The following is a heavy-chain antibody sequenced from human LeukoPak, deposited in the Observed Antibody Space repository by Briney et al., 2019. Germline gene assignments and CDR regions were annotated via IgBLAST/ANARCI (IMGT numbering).Heavy chain of an antibody. D-gene: IGHD2/OR15-2a*01. CDR3: ARRRVESFSVARPRHFDY. Sequence: SETLSLTCAVYGGSFSGYYWSWIRQPPGKGLEWIGEINHSGSTNYNPSLKSRVTISVDTSKNQFSLKLSSVTAADTAVYYCARRRVESFSVARPRHFDYWGQGTLVTVSS. V-gene: IGHV4-34*01. CDR1: GGSFSGYY. J-gene: IGHJ4*02. CDR2: INHSGST.